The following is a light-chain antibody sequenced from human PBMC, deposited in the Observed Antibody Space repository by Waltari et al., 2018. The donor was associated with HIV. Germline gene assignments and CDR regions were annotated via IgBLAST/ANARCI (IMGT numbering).Light chain of an antibody. V-gene: IGLV2-23*01. J-gene: IGLJ1*01. CDR1: SSAVGSYNP. CDR3: CSYAGSSTLV. CDR2: EGS. Sequence: QSALTQPASVSGSPGQSITISCIGTSSAVGSYNPVSWYQQHPGKAPKLMIYEGSKRPSGVSNRFSGSKSGNTASLTISGLQAEDEADYYCCSYAGSSTLVFGTGTKVTVL.